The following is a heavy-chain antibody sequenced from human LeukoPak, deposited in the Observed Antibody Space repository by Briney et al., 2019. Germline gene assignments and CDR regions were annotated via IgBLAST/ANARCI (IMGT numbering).Heavy chain of an antibody. CDR2: IYYSGST. CDR1: GGSISSSSYY. V-gene: IGHV4-39*07. CDR3: ARGALVGATTYFDY. Sequence: PSETLSLTCTVSGGSISSSSYYWGWIRQPPGKGLEWIGSIYYSGSTYYNPSLKSRVTISVDTSKNQFSLKLSSVTAADTAVYYCARGALVGATTYFDYWGQGTLVTVSS. D-gene: IGHD1-26*01. J-gene: IGHJ4*02.